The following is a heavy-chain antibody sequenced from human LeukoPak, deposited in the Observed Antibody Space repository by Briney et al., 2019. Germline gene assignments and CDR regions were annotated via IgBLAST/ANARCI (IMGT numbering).Heavy chain of an antibody. CDR2: ITQTGSSM. J-gene: IGHJ4*02. D-gene: IGHD7-27*01. V-gene: IGHV3-11*01. Sequence: GGSLRLSCAVSGFTFSDHYMSWIRQAPGKGLEWVAYITQTGSSMSYSDSVKGRFTISRDNARSSLYLQMDSLRPEDTAVYYCGRGHWGLDYWGQGTLLTVSS. CDR1: GFTFSDHY. CDR3: GRGHWGLDY.